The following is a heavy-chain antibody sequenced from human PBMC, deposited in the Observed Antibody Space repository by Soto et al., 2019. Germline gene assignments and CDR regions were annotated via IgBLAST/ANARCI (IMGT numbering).Heavy chain of an antibody. Sequence: GGSMILSCAASGLTFSSYGMHWVRQAPGKGLEWVAVISYDGSNKYYADSVKGRFTISRDNSKNTLYLQMNSLRAEDTAVYYCAKDRRADFWSGYSYYYYYYGMDVWGQGTTVTVSS. CDR1: GLTFSSYG. J-gene: IGHJ6*02. CDR2: ISYDGSNK. CDR3: AKDRRADFWSGYSYYYYYYGMDV. D-gene: IGHD3-3*01. V-gene: IGHV3-30*18.